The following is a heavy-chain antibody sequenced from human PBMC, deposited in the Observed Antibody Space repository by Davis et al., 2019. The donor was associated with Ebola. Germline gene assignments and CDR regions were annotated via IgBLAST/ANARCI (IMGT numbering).Heavy chain of an antibody. CDR1: GYTFTGYY. V-gene: IGHV1-2*02. CDR3: ASPSSDFSTHYYYMDV. CDR2: INPNSGGT. D-gene: IGHD4-11*01. J-gene: IGHJ6*03. Sequence: ASVKVSCKASGYTFTGYYMHWVRQAPGQGLEWMGWINPNSGGTNYAQKFQGRVTMTRDTSISTAYMELSRLRSDDTAVYYCASPSSDFSTHYYYMDVWGKGTTVTVSS.